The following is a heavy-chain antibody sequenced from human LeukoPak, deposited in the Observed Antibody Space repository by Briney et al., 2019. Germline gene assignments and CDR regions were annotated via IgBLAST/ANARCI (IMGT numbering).Heavy chain of an antibody. CDR2: IYPGDSDT. CDR3: ARQWGGYCSGGSCYEGPYFDY. V-gene: IGHV5-51*01. Sequence: GESLKISCKGSGYSFTSYWVGWVRQMPGKGLEWMGIIYPGDSDTRYSPSFQGQVTISADKSISTAYLQWSSLKASDTAMYYCARQWGGYCSGGSCYEGPYFDYWGQGTLVTVSS. D-gene: IGHD2-15*01. J-gene: IGHJ4*02. CDR1: GYSFTSYW.